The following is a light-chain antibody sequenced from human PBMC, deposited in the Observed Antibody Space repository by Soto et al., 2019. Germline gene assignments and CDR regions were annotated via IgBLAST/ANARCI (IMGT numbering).Light chain of an antibody. Sequence: IQMTQSPSTLSSSVGDRVTITCRSSQSISSLLAGYQQKPGKAPKLLIYKASSLESGVPSRFTGSGSRTESTLSISSLQPDDLATYYCQHHPSYSPTWKFGQGTQVDIK. V-gene: IGKV1-5*03. CDR3: QHHPSYSPTWK. CDR1: QSISSL. CDR2: KAS. J-gene: IGKJ1*01.